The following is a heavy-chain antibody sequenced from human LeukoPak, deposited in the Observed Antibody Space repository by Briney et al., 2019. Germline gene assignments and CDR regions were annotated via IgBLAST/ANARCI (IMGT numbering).Heavy chain of an antibody. D-gene: IGHD3-10*01. V-gene: IGHV3-48*03. CDR1: GFTFSSYE. CDR2: ISSSGSTI. J-gene: IGHJ4*02. Sequence: GGSLRLSCAASGFTFSSYEMNWVRQAPGKGLEWVSYISSSGSTIYYADSVKGRFTISRDNAKNSLYLQMNSLRAEDTAVYYCHYYGSGSYLSHPFDYWGQGTLVTVSS. CDR3: HYYGSGSYLSHPFDY.